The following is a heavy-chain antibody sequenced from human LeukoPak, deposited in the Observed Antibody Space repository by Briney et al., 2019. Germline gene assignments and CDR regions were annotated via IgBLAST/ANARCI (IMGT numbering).Heavy chain of an antibody. CDR2: MNPNSGNT. Sequence: GVSVKVSCTASGYTFTSYDINWVRQATGQGLEWMGWMNPNSGNTGYAQKFQGRVTMTRNTSISTAYMELSSLRSEDTAVYYCARVVSGWSRHYYYYMDVWGKRTTVTVSS. J-gene: IGHJ6*03. CDR1: GYTFTSYD. D-gene: IGHD1-26*01. V-gene: IGHV1-8*01. CDR3: ARVVSGWSRHYYYYMDV.